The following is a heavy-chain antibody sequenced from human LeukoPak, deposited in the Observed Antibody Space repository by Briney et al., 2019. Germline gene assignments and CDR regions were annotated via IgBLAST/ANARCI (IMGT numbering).Heavy chain of an antibody. CDR3: ARGRMYGEGWFDP. Sequence: SETLSLTCAVYGGSFSGYYWSWIRQPPGKGLEWIGEINHSGSTNYNPPLKSRVTISVDTSKNQFSLKLSSVTAADTAVYYCARGRMYGEGWFDPWGQGTLVTVSS. CDR2: INHSGST. V-gene: IGHV4-34*01. D-gene: IGHD2-8*01. CDR1: GGSFSGYY. J-gene: IGHJ5*02.